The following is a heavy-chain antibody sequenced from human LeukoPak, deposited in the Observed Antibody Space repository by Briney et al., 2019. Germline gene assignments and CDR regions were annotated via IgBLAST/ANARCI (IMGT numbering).Heavy chain of an antibody. J-gene: IGHJ3*02. CDR3: ARDHKDDAFDI. V-gene: IGHV3-74*01. CDR1: GFTFSSHW. CDR2: INDDGSIT. Sequence: PGGSLRLSCAASGFTFSSHWMHWVRQAPGEGLVWVSRINDDGSITNYADSVKGRFTISRDNSKNTLYLQMNSLRAKDTAVYYCARDHKDDAFDIWGQGTMVTVSS.